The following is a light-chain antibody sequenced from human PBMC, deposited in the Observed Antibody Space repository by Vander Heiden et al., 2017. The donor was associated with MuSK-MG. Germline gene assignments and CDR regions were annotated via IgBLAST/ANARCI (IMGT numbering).Light chain of an antibody. CDR3: QQDNSYSGWT. CDR2: KAS. CDR1: QSISSW. J-gene: IGKJ1*01. Sequence: DIQMTQSPSTLSASVGDRVTITCRASQSISSWLAWYQQKPGKAPKLLIYKASSLESGVPSRFSGSGSGTEFTLTISSLQPDDFATYYCQQDNSYSGWTFGQGTKVEIK. V-gene: IGKV1-5*03.